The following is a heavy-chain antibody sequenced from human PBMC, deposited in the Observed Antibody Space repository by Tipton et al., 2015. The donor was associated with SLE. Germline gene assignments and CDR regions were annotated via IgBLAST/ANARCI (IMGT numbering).Heavy chain of an antibody. CDR1: GYTFTSHG. V-gene: IGHV1-18*01. Sequence: QLVQSGPEVKKPGSSVKVSCKASGYTFTSHGISWVRQAPGQGLEWMGWISGYIDNTKYAQKFQGRVTMTTDTSSSTAYMELRSLTSDDTAVYYRARESLTILGVVHHYYFDYWGQGTLVTVSS. D-gene: IGHD3-3*01. CDR2: ISGYIDNT. J-gene: IGHJ4*02. CDR3: ARESLTILGVVHHYYFDY.